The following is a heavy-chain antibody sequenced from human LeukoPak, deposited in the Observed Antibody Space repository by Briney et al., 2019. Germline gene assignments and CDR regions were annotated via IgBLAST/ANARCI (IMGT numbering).Heavy chain of an antibody. Sequence: GGSLRLSCAASGFTVSSNYMSWVRQAPGKGLEWVSVIYSGGSTYYADSVKGRFTISRDNSKNTLYLQMNSLRAEDTAVYYCARESGGDLGEAFDIWGQGTMVTVSS. CDR2: IYSGGST. D-gene: IGHD3-16*01. CDR3: ARESGGDLGEAFDI. V-gene: IGHV3-53*01. J-gene: IGHJ3*02. CDR1: GFTVSSNY.